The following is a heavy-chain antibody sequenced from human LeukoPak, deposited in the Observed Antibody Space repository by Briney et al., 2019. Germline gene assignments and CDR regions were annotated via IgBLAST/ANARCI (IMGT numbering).Heavy chain of an antibody. CDR2: ISYDGSNK. V-gene: IGHV3-30*04. D-gene: IGHD2-2*01. Sequence: GGSLRLSCAASGFTFSTYAMHWVRQAPGKGLEWVAVISYDGSNKYYADSVKGRFTISSDNAKNTLYLQMNSLRAEDTAVYYCAKDLEVDIVVVPAAYTNWFDPWGQGTLVTVSS. J-gene: IGHJ5*02. CDR3: AKDLEVDIVVVPAAYTNWFDP. CDR1: GFTFSTYA.